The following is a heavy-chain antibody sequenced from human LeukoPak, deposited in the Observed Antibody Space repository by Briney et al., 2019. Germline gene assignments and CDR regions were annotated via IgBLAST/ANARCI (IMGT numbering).Heavy chain of an antibody. CDR1: GGTFSSYA. Sequence: AASVKVSCKASGGTFSSYAISWVRQAPGQGLEWMGGIIPIFGTANYAQKFQGRVTITADESTSTAYMELSSLRSEDTAVYYYARGVEMATMDYWGQGTLVTVSS. J-gene: IGHJ4*02. D-gene: IGHD5-24*01. V-gene: IGHV1-69*13. CDR2: IIPIFGTA. CDR3: ARGVEMATMDY.